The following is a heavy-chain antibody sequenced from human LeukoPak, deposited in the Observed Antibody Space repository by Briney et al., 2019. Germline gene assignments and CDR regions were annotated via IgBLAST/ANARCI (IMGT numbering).Heavy chain of an antibody. CDR1: GFTFSSYT. D-gene: IGHD6-13*01. V-gene: IGHV3-23*01. CDR3: AKRSSSWYFGY. CDR2: ISSGGST. J-gene: IGHJ4*02. Sequence: GGSLRLSCAASGFTFSSYTMSWVRQAPGKRLEWVSAISSGGSTYYADSVKGRFTISRDNSKNTLSLQMNSLRGEDTAVYYCAKRSSSWYFGYWGQGTLVTVSS.